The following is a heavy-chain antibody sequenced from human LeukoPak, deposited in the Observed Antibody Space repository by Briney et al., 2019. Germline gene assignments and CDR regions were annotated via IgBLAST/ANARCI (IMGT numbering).Heavy chain of an antibody. J-gene: IGHJ4*02. CDR2: INHSGST. V-gene: IGHV4-34*01. Sequence: SETLSLTCAVYGGSFSGYYWSWIRQPPGKGLEWIGEINHSGSTNYNPSLKSRVTISVDTSKNQFSLKLSSVTAADTAVYYCARERRPLYGSGSYCFDYWGQGTPVTVSS. CDR3: ARERRPLYGSGSYCFDY. D-gene: IGHD3-10*01. CDR1: GGSFSGYY.